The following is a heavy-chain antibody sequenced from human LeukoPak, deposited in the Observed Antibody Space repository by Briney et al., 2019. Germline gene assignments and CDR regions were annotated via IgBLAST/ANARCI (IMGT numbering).Heavy chain of an antibody. V-gene: IGHV5-51*01. Sequence: GESLKISCKGSGYSFTTYWIAWVRQMPGKGLEWMGIIYPGDSDTRYSPSFQGQVSISADKSISTAYLQWSSLKASDTAIYYCARRSGYYFDYWGRGNLVTVSS. D-gene: IGHD3-3*01. CDR1: GYSFTTYW. CDR3: ARRSGYYFDY. J-gene: IGHJ4*02. CDR2: IYPGDSDT.